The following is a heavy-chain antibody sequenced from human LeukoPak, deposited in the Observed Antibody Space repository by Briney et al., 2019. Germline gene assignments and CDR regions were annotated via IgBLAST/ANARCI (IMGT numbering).Heavy chain of an antibody. CDR3: ARENRHYFDY. CDR1: GGSISSGGYY. V-gene: IGHV4-31*03. CDR2: IYYSGST. Sequence: SETLSLTCIVSGGSISSGGYYWSWIRQHPGKGLEWIGYIYYSGSTYHNPSLKNRVTISVDTSKNQFSLKLSSVTAADTAVYYCARENRHYFDYWGQGTLVTVSS. D-gene: IGHD1-14*01. J-gene: IGHJ4*02.